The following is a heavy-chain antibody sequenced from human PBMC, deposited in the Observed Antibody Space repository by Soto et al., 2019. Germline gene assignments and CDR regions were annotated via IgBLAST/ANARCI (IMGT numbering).Heavy chain of an antibody. CDR2: IYYSGST. V-gene: IGHV4-59*08. CDR1: GGSISGYY. Sequence: SETLSLTCTVSGGSISGYYCSWIRQPPGKGLEWIGYIYYSGSTYYNPSLKSRVTISVDRSKNQFSLKLSSVTAADTAVYYCARRNIDCISTSCQFDYWGQGTLVTVSS. CDR3: ARRNIDCISTSCQFDY. D-gene: IGHD2-2*01. J-gene: IGHJ4*02.